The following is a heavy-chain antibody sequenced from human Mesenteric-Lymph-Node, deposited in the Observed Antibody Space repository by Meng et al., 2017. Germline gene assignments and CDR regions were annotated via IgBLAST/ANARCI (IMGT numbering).Heavy chain of an antibody. V-gene: IGHV4-30-4*01. CDR2: IYYSGGT. J-gene: IGHJ2*01. Sequence: QVQLQESGPGLVKPSQTLSLTCTVSGDSFNSPDYYWSWIRQPPGKGLELIGHIYYSGGTSYNPSLKSRVTISVDTSNNQFSLKLSSVTAADTAVYYCARVGWRQWSFDLWGRGTLVTVSS. CDR3: ARVGWRQWSFDL. D-gene: IGHD5-18*01. CDR1: GDSFNSPDYY.